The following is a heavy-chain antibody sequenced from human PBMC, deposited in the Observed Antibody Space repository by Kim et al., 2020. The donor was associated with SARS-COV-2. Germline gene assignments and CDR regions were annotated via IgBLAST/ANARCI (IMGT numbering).Heavy chain of an antibody. CDR2: TT. CDR3: ARGGGDYFDY. D-gene: IGHD4-17*01. V-gene: IGHV4-59*09. J-gene: IGHJ4*02. Sequence: TTNYNPSLQSGVTISVDTSKNQFSLKLSSVTAADTAVYYCARGGGDYFDYWGQGTLVTVSS.